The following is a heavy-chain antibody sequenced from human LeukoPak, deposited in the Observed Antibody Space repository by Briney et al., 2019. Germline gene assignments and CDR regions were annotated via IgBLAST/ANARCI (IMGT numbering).Heavy chain of an antibody. J-gene: IGHJ4*02. CDR2: ISWNSGSI. CDR3: AKVRASSGWFDYFDY. CDR1: GFTFSNYW. D-gene: IGHD6-19*01. V-gene: IGHV3-9*01. Sequence: PGGSLRLSCAASGFTFSNYWMHWVRQAPGKGLEWVSGISWNSGSIGYADSVKGRFTISRDNAKNSLYLQMNSLRAEDTALYYCAKVRASSGWFDYFDYWGQGTLVTVSS.